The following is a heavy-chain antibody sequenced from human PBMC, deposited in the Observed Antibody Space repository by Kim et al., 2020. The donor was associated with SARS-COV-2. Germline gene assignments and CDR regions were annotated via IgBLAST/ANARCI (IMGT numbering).Heavy chain of an antibody. CDR1: GFTLSRYQ. V-gene: IGHV3-74*01. D-gene: IGHD3-16*01. CDR2: FSSDGSRT. Sequence: GGSLRLSCAASGFTLSRYQMYWVRQAPGKGLVWVSHFSSDGSRTTYADSVKGRFTISRDNAKNTLYLQMNSLRADDTAVYYCAGRRPGEVANWGQCTLVT. J-gene: IGHJ1*01. CDR3: AGRRPGEVAN.